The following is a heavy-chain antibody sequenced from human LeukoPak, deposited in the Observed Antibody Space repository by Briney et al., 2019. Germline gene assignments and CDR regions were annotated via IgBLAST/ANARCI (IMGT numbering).Heavy chain of an antibody. J-gene: IGHJ4*02. V-gene: IGHV4-39*01. CDR1: GGSISRSSYY. CDR3: ARRGHSGDYFDY. CDR2: IYYSGST. Sequence: SETLSLTCTVSGGSISRSSYYWGWIRQPPGKGLEWIGSIYYSGSTYYNPSLKSRVTISLDTSKNQFSLKLSSVTAADTAVYYCARRGHSGDYFDYWGQGTLVTVSS. D-gene: IGHD2-21*01.